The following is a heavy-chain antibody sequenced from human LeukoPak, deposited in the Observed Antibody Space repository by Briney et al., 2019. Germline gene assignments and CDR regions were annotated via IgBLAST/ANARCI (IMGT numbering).Heavy chain of an antibody. V-gene: IGHV3-48*01. CDR3: ARDYKYAFDN. CDR2: IGISSGNT. J-gene: IGHJ4*02. Sequence: GGSLRLSCAASGFRFSDYSMTWVRQAPGKGLEWISYIGISSGNTNYADSVKGRFTISGDKAKNSLYLQMNSLRVEDTAVYYCARDYKYAFDNWGQGTLVTVFS. CDR1: GFRFSDYS. D-gene: IGHD5-24*01.